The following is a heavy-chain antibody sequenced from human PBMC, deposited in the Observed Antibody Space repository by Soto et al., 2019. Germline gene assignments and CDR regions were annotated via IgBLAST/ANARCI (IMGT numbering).Heavy chain of an antibody. J-gene: IGHJ3*01. V-gene: IGHV4-39*01. CDR3: ARAQVTVTVQIDAAHG. CDR1: CDSIRSGSHY. D-gene: IGHD6-6*01. CDR2: AFYSGSV. Sequence: SETLSLTCTVSCDSIRSGSHYWTWIRQRPGKGLEWLGSAFYSGSVYYNPSLTNRLTLSVEASKSQFSLKLSSVTAADTATYFCARAQVTVTVQIDAAHGWGRGRVVTVSS.